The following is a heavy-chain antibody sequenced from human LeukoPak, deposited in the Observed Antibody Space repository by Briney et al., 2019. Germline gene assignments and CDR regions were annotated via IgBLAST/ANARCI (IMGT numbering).Heavy chain of an antibody. V-gene: IGHV3-74*01. CDR2: INTDWSST. Sequence: QPGGSLRLSCAASGFTFSSYWMHWVRQAPGKGLVWVSRINTDWSSTSYADSVKRRFTISRDNAKNTLYLQMNSLRAEDTAVYYCARDTPEYSSSWRNYYYYMDVWGKGTTVTVSS. CDR3: ARDTPEYSSSWRNYYYYMDV. J-gene: IGHJ6*03. CDR1: GFTFSSYW. D-gene: IGHD6-6*01.